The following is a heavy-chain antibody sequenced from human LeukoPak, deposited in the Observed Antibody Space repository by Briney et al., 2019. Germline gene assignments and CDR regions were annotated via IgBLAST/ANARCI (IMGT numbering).Heavy chain of an antibody. V-gene: IGHV4-59*08. D-gene: IGHD6-19*01. Sequence: SETLSLTCTVSGGSISSYYWSWIRQPPGKGLEWIGYIYYSGSTNYSPPLKSRVTISVDTSKSHFSLKLSSVTAADTAVYYCARHAVGYSSGWYNYWGQGTLVTVSS. CDR3: ARHAVGYSSGWYNY. CDR2: IYYSGST. J-gene: IGHJ4*02. CDR1: GGSISSYY.